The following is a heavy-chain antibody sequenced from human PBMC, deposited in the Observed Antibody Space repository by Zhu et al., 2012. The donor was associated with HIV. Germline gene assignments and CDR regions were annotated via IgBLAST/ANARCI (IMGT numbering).Heavy chain of an antibody. D-gene: IGHD6-13*01. CDR3: ARCETRIAAPPFDP. V-gene: IGHV4-38-2*01. CDR1: GYSISSGYY. Sequence: QVQLQESGPGLVKPSETLSLTCAVSGYSISSGYYWGWIRQPPGKGLEWIGSIYHSGSTYYNPSLKSRVTISVDTSKNQFSLKLSSVTAADTAVYYCARCETRIAAPPFDPWGQGTLVTVSS. CDR2: IYHSGST. J-gene: IGHJ5*02.